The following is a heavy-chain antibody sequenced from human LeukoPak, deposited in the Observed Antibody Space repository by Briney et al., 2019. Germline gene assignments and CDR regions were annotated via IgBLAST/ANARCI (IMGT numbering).Heavy chain of an antibody. V-gene: IGHV3-21*01. CDR2: ISSSSSYI. CDR1: GFTFSSYS. Sequence: PGGSLRLSCAASGFTFSSYSVKWVRQAPGKGLEGVSSISSSSSYIYYADSGKGRFTISRDNAKNSLYLHMNSLRAEDTAVYYCARGRNFLAVAGTFVRFDPWGQGTLVTVSS. J-gene: IGHJ5*02. CDR3: ARGRNFLAVAGTFVRFDP. D-gene: IGHD6-19*01.